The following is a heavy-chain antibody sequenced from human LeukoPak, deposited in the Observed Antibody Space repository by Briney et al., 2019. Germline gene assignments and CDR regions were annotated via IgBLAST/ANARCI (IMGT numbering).Heavy chain of an antibody. J-gene: IGHJ4*02. CDR1: GFTFSNYW. CDR3: GRKGGTRGPLNY. D-gene: IGHD2-8*01. Sequence: GGSLRLSCAASGFTFSNYWMSWVRQAPGKGLEWVANIKQDGSETYYVDSVKGRFTISRDNAKNSLFLQMNSLTAEDTAVYYCGRKGGTRGPLNYWGQGTLVTVSS. CDR2: IKQDGSET. V-gene: IGHV3-7*01.